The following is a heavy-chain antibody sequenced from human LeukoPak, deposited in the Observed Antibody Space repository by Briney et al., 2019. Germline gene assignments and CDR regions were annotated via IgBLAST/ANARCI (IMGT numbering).Heavy chain of an antibody. V-gene: IGHV3-23*01. J-gene: IGHJ4*02. CDR2: ISGSGGST. Sequence: GGSLRLSCAASGFTFSSYAMSWVRQAPGKGLEWVSGISGSGGSTYYADSVKGRFTISRDNSKNTLYLQMNSLRAEDTAVYYCAKETTSPSFIAPFGYWGQGTLVTVSS. CDR3: AKETTSPSFIAPFGY. CDR1: GFTFSSYA. D-gene: IGHD6-6*01.